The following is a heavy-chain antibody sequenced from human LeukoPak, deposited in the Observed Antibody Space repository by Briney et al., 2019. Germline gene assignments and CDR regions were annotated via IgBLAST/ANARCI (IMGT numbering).Heavy chain of an antibody. CDR1: GGTFSSYA. J-gene: IGHJ4*02. V-gene: IGHV1-69*13. CDR3: ARDHDYYGSGSWYYLDY. CDR2: IIPIFGTA. Sequence: ASVKVSCKASGGTFSSYAISWVRQAPGQGLEWIGGIIPIFGTANYAQKFQGRVTITADESTSTAYMELSGLRSEDTAVYYCARDHDYYGSGSWYYLDYWGQGTLVTVSS. D-gene: IGHD3-10*01.